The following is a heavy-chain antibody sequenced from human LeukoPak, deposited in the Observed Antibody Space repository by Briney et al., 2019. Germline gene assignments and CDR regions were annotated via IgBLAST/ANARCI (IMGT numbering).Heavy chain of an antibody. Sequence: ASVKVSCKASGYSFTGYYIHWVLQAPGQGLEWMGWINPNSGGTNYAQKFQGGVTMTRDTSITTAYMELSRLRSDDTAVYYCARVRGSCTLDYWGQGTLVTVSS. J-gene: IGHJ4*02. V-gene: IGHV1-2*02. D-gene: IGHD1-26*01. CDR3: ARVRGSCTLDY. CDR1: GYSFTGYY. CDR2: INPNSGGT.